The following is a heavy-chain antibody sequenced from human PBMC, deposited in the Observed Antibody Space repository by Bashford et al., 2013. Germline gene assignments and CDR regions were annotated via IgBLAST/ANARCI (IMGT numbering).Heavy chain of an antibody. V-gene: IGHV1-18*01. J-gene: IGHJ3*02. CDR2: ISAYNGNT. D-gene: IGHD4-23*01. Sequence: IVWVRQAPGQGLEWMGWISAYNGNTNYAQKLQGRVTMTTDTSTSTAYMELRSLRSDDTAVYYCARDLGLRAVVRVDIWGQGTMVTVSS. CDR3: ARDLGLRAVVRVDI.